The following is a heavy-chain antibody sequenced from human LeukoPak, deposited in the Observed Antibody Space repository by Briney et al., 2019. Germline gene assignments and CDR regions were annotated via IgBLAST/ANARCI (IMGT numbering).Heavy chain of an antibody. CDR1: GGSISSSSYY. CDR2: INHSGST. D-gene: IGHD3-22*01. V-gene: IGHV4-39*07. Sequence: SSETLSLTCTVSGGSISSSSYYWGWIRQPPGKGLEWIGEINHSGSTNYNPSLKSRVTISVDTSKNQFSLKLSSVTAADTAVYYCARALPYYYDSSGYSTPLDYWAREPWSPSPQ. CDR3: ARALPYYYDSSGYSTPLDY. J-gene: IGHJ4*02.